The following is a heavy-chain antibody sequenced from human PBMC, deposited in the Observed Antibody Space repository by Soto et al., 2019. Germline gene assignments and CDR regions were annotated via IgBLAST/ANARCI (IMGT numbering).Heavy chain of an antibody. CDR1: GGSFSGYY. CDR2: INHSGST. J-gene: IGHJ6*02. D-gene: IGHD5-18*01. V-gene: IGHV4-34*01. Sequence: ETLSLTCAVYGGSFSGYYWSWIRQPPGKGLEWIGEINHSGSTNYNPSLKSRVTISVDTSKNQFSLKLSSVTAADTAVYYCARGHGYSYGYNYYYYGMDVWGQGTTVTVSS. CDR3: ARGHGYSYGYNYYYYGMDV.